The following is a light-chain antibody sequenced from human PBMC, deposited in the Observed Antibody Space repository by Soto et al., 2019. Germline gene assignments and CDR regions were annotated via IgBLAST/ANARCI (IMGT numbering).Light chain of an antibody. CDR1: QGISSY. J-gene: IGKJ1*01. Sequence: AIRMTQSPSSFSASTGDRVTITCRASQGISSYLAWYQQKPGKAPKLLIYAASTLQSGVPSRFSGSVSGTDFTLTISCLQSEDFATYYCQQYYSYPRTFGQGTNVEIK. V-gene: IGKV1-8*01. CDR3: QQYYSYPRT. CDR2: AAS.